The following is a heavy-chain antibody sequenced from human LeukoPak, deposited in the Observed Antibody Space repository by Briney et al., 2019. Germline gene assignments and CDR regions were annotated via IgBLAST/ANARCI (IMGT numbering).Heavy chain of an antibody. D-gene: IGHD6-13*01. CDR1: GYTFTSYA. CDR3: ARKMPFIAAAGNNWFDP. V-gene: IGHV7-4-1*02. J-gene: IGHJ5*02. Sequence: ASVKVSCKASGYTFTSYAMNWVRQAPGQGLEWMGWINTNTGNPTCAQGFTGRFVSSLDTSVSTAYLQISSLKAEDTAVYYCARKMPFIAAAGNNWFDPWGQGTLVTVSS. CDR2: INTNTGNP.